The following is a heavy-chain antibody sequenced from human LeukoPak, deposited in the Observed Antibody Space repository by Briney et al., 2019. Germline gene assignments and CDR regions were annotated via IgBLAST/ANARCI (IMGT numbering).Heavy chain of an antibody. CDR3: AVLGIVGASVFDY. CDR1: GYTFTNYY. Sequence: GASVTVSFKASGYTFTNYYMHWVRQAPGQGLEWMGWISAHNGNTRYAEKLQGRVIMTTDTSTTTAYMELRSLETYDTAVYFCAVLGIVGASVFDYWGQGTLVTVSS. D-gene: IGHD1-26*01. J-gene: IGHJ4*02. CDR2: ISAHNGNT. V-gene: IGHV1-18*04.